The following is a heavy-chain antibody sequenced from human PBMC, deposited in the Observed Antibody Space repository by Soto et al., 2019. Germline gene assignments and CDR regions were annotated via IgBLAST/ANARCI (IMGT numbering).Heavy chain of an antibody. V-gene: IGHV4-4*02. CDR2: IYHSGST. CDR3: ARVGSGWSPRGDYYYGMDV. J-gene: IGHJ6*02. Sequence: SETLSLTCAASGGSIRSSNWWSWVRQPPGKGLEWIGEIYHSGSTNYNPSLKSRVTISVDKSKNQFSLKLSSVTAADTAVYYCARVGSGWSPRGDYYYGMDVWGQGTTVT. D-gene: IGHD6-19*01. CDR1: GGSIRSSNW.